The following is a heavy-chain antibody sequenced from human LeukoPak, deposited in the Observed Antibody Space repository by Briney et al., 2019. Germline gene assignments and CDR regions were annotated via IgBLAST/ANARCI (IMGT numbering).Heavy chain of an antibody. D-gene: IGHD6-13*01. CDR1: GFTLSSYN. Sequence: GGSLRLSCAASGFTLSSYNMKWVRQAPGKGLEWVSFISSGSSYIYYADSVKGRFTISRDNAKNSLYLQMNSLRAEDTAVHYCAREAAAGNYLDYWGQGTLVTVSS. CDR2: ISSGSSYI. J-gene: IGHJ4*02. V-gene: IGHV3-21*01. CDR3: AREAAAGNYLDY.